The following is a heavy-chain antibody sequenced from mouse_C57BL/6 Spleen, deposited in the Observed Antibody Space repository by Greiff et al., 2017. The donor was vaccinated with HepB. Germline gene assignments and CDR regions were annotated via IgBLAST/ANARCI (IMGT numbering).Heavy chain of an antibody. CDR3: ARYIVPLYGSSYGYFDV. CDR1: GFTFTDYY. J-gene: IGHJ1*03. V-gene: IGHV7-3*01. D-gene: IGHD1-1*01. Sequence: EVKVVESGGGLVQPGGSLSLSCAASGFTFTDYYMSWVRQPPGKALEWLGFIRNKANGYTTEYSASVKGRFTISRDNSQSILYLQMNALRAEDSATYYCARYIVPLYGSSYGYFDVWGTGTTVTVSS. CDR2: IRNKANGYTT.